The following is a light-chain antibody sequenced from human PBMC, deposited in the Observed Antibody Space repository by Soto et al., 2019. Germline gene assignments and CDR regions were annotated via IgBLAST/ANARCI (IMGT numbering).Light chain of an antibody. Sequence: EIVMTQSPLSLTVTPGEPAYISCQSSQSLLHRNGNTFLDWYMQKPCKSPQLLIYLGSRRAPGVPDRVSGSGSGTDFTLSISTVEADDGGIYYCLQALQTPRTFGQGTKLEI. CDR2: LGS. CDR1: QSLLHRNGNTF. V-gene: IGKV2-28*01. CDR3: LQALQTPRT. J-gene: IGKJ1*01.